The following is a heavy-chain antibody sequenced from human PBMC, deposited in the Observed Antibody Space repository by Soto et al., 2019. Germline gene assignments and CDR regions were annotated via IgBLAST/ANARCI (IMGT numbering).Heavy chain of an antibody. CDR1: GYXFTSYW. J-gene: IGHJ6*02. CDR3: ARIPSDILTGSVWDYYYYGMDV. D-gene: IGHD3-9*01. Sequence: EXLKISCKSSGYXFTSYWLIWVRHMPGKGLELIGRIDPSDSYTNYSPSFQGQVTISAEKSISTAYLQWSSLKASDTAMYYCARIPSDILTGSVWDYYYYGMDVWGQGTTVTVSS. CDR2: IDPSDSYT. V-gene: IGHV5-10-1*01.